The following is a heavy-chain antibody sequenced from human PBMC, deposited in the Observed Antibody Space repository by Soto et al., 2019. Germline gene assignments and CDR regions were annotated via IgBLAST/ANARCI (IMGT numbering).Heavy chain of an antibody. CDR2: IYYSGST. Sequence: PSETLSLTCTVSGGSISSSSYYWGWIRQPPGKGLEWIGSIYYSGSTYYNPSLKSRVTISVDTSKNQFSLKLSSVTAADTAVYYCARDPQYYDFWSSYWYYFDYWGQGTLVTVSS. V-gene: IGHV4-39*02. J-gene: IGHJ4*02. D-gene: IGHD3-3*01. CDR1: GGSISSSSYY. CDR3: ARDPQYYDFWSSYWYYFDY.